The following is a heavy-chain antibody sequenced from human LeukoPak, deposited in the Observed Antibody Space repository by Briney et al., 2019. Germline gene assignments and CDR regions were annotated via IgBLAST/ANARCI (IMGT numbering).Heavy chain of an antibody. CDR1: GFTFSSYA. D-gene: IGHD6-19*01. Sequence: GRSLRLSCAASGFTFSSYAMHWVRQAPGKGLEWVAVISYDGSNKYYADSVKGRFTISRDNSKNTLYLQMNSLRAEDTAVYYCAKDLVAVAATDYYGMDVWGQGTTVTVSS. CDR2: ISYDGSNK. J-gene: IGHJ6*02. V-gene: IGHV3-30*04. CDR3: AKDLVAVAATDYYGMDV.